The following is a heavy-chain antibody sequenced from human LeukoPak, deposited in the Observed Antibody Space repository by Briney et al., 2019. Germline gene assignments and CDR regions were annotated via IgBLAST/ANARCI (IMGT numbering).Heavy chain of an antibody. Sequence: QPGGSLRLSCAASGFTFSSYEMNWVRQAPGKGLEWVSYISSSGSTIYYADSVKGRFTISRDNAKNSLYLQMNSLRAEDTAVYYCARDHMGPHFDWSIEETDPWGQGTLVTVSS. V-gene: IGHV3-48*03. CDR1: GFTFSSYE. J-gene: IGHJ5*02. D-gene: IGHD3-9*01. CDR3: ARDHMGPHFDWSIEETDP. CDR2: ISSSGSTI.